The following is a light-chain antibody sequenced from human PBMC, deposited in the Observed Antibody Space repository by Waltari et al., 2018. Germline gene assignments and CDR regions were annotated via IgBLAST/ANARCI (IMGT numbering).Light chain of an antibody. CDR1: SSDVGGYNS. CDR2: EVT. CDR3: SSYADSDNLV. Sequence: QSALTQPPSASGSPGRSVTISCTGTSSDVGGYNSVSWYQQHPGKAPKLMIYEVTKRPSGVPDRFSGSKSGNTASLIVSGLQAEDEADYHCSSYADSDNLVFGGGTKLTVL. J-gene: IGLJ3*02. V-gene: IGLV2-8*01.